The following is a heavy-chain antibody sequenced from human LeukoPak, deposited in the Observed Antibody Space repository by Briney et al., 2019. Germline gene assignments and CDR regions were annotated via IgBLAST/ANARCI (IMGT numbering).Heavy chain of an antibody. J-gene: IGHJ4*02. CDR3: TRATCGDTAMVFDY. CDR1: GFTFSGSA. D-gene: IGHD5-18*01. Sequence: GGSLRLSCAASGFTFSGSAMHWVRQASGKGLEWVGRIRSKANSYSTAYAASVKGRFTISRDDSENTAYLLMNSLRTEDTAVHYCTRATCGDTAMVFDYWGQGALVTVSS. CDR2: IRSKANSYST. V-gene: IGHV3-73*01.